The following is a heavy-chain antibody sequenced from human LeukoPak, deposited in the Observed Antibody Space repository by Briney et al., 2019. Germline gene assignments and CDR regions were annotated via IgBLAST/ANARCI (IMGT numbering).Heavy chain of an antibody. Sequence: GGSLRLSCVVSGFTFSNYSMNWVRQAPGKGLEWVSVISRDSAYIYYGDSVKGRFTVSRDNAKNSLSLHMSSLRAEDTGVYYCARDGTGWSRDYWGQGTLVTVSS. D-gene: IGHD2-2*01. CDR3: ARDGTGWSRDY. V-gene: IGHV3-21*01. CDR2: ISRDSAYI. CDR1: GFTFSNYS. J-gene: IGHJ4*02.